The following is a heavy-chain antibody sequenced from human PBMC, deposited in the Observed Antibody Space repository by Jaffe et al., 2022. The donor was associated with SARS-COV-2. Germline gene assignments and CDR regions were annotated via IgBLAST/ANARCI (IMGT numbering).Heavy chain of an antibody. Sequence: EVQLVESGGGLVQPGRSLRLSCTASGFTFRDYAMSWLRQTPGKGLEWVAFMRNKRYGETTEYAASVNDRFTISRDDYKSIAYLQMNSLKTEDTAVYYCSRALLYGSGTFYFDSWGQGTLVTVSS. CDR3: SRALLYGSGTFYFDS. V-gene: IGHV3-49*03. D-gene: IGHD3-10*01. CDR1: GFTFRDYA. CDR2: MRNKRYGETT. J-gene: IGHJ4*02.